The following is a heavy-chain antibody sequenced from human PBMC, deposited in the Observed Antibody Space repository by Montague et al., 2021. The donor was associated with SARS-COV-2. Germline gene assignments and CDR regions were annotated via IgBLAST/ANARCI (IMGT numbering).Heavy chain of an antibody. J-gene: IGHJ5*02. D-gene: IGHD3-10*01. Sequence: SLRLSCAASGFTVSSNYMTWVRQAPGKGLEWVSRIYSSGSTFYADSVRGRFTISRDNSNNTLYLHMNSLRAEDTAVYYFARQILTMVRRVSRNCFDPWGQGTLVAVSS. V-gene: IGHV3-66*04. CDR3: ARQILTMVRRVSRNCFDP. CDR2: IYSSGST. CDR1: GFTVSSNY.